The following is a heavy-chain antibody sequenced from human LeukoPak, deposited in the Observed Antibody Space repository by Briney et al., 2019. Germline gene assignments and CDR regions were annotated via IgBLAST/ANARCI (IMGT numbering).Heavy chain of an antibody. Sequence: PGGSLRLSCAASGFTFSSYGMHWVRQAPGKGLEWVAVIWYDGSNKYYADSVKGRFTTSRDNSKNTLYLRMNSLRAEDTAVYYCARDGSSSSPLDYWGQGTLVTVSS. CDR1: GFTFSSYG. CDR3: ARDGSSSSPLDY. CDR2: IWYDGSNK. J-gene: IGHJ4*02. D-gene: IGHD6-6*01. V-gene: IGHV3-33*01.